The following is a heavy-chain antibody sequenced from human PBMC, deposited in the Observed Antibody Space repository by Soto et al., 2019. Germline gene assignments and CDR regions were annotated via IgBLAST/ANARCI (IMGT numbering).Heavy chain of an antibody. J-gene: IGHJ6*02. Sequence: LKISCKGSGYSFTSYWIGWVRQMPGKGLEWMGIIYPGDSDTRYSPSFQGQVTISADKSISTAYLQWSSLKASDTAMYYCARLEMAVGHYYGMDVWGQVPKVTVSS. CDR2: IYPGDSDT. CDR1: GYSFTSYW. CDR3: ARLEMAVGHYYGMDV. D-gene: IGHD3-16*01. V-gene: IGHV5-51*01.